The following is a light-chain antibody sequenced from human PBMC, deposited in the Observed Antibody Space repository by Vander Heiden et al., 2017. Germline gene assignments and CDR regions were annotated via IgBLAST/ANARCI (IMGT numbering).Light chain of an antibody. CDR2: AAS. CDR3: QESYSTPLT. V-gene: IGKV1-39*01. J-gene: IGKJ4*01. CDR1: QSISSF. Sequence: DIQMTQSPSSLSAPVGDRVTITCRASQSISSFLNWYQQKRGKAPKLLIYAASSLQSGVPSRFSRSGSGTDFTLTMSSLQPEDFTTYYCQESYSTPLTFGGGTKVEIK.